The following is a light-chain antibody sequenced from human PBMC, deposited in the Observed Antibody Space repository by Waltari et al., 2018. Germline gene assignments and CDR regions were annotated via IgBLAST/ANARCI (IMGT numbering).Light chain of an antibody. CDR2: DAS. V-gene: IGKV1-33*01. CDR1: QDMNNF. CDR3: QQYDTLPPS. Sequence: DIQMTQSPSSLSASVGDRVTITVQATQDMNNFLNWYQQKPGIAPSPLIYDASNLETGVTSRFSGSGSGTHFTLTISSLQTEDSATYYCQQYDTLPPSFGGGTKVEI. J-gene: IGKJ4*01.